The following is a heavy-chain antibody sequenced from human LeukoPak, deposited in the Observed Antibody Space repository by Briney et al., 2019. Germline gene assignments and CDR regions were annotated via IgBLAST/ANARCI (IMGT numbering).Heavy chain of an antibody. D-gene: IGHD1-26*01. V-gene: IGHV1-69*06. J-gene: IGHJ4*02. CDR3: ARDYESGSFFDY. Sequence: ASVKVSCKASGYTFTSYYMHWVRQAPGQGLEWMGGIIPIFGTANYAQKFQGRVTITADKSTSTAYMELSSLRSEDTAVYYCARDYESGSFFDYWGQGTLVTVSS. CDR1: GYTFTSYY. CDR2: IIPIFGTA.